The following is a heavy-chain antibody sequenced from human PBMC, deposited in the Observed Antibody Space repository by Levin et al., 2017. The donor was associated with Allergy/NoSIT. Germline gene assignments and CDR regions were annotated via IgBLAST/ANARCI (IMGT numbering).Heavy chain of an antibody. CDR1: GGSISSSSYY. Sequence: ESLKISCIVSGGSISSSSYYWGWIRRPPGKVLEWIGSIYYSGNTYYNPSLNSRVSISIDTPSNQFSLKINSVTAADTAVYYCARVNRLAGRFNWFDPWGQGALLTVSS. CDR2: IYYSGNT. CDR3: ARVNRLAGRFNWFDP. D-gene: IGHD6-19*01. J-gene: IGHJ5*02. V-gene: IGHV4-39*07.